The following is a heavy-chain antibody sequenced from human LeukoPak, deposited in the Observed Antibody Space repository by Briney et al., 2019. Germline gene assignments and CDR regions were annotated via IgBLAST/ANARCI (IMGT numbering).Heavy chain of an antibody. CDR3: ARGTDYSDY. CDR1: GFTFSSYS. CDR2: ISTSSTYI. J-gene: IGHJ4*02. Sequence: GGSLRLSCAASGFTFSSYSMKWVRQAPGKGLEWVSYISTSSTYIYYADSVKGRFTVSRDSAKNSLYLQMNSLRAEDTAVYYCARGTDYSDYWGQGTLVTVSS. V-gene: IGHV3-21*01. D-gene: IGHD3/OR15-3a*01.